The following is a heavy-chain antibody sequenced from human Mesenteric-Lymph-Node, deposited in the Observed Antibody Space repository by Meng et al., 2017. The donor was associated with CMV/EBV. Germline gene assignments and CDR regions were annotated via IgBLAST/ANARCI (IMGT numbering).Heavy chain of an antibody. V-gene: IGHV3-30*14. CDR3: ARDRTLKRVESGYDGWYFGMDV. CDR1: GFTFSSYA. Sequence: GESLKISCAASGFTFSSYAMHWVHQAPGKGLEWVAVISYDGSNKYYADSVKGRFTISRDNSKNTLYLQMNSLRVEDTAVYFCARDRTLKRVESGYDGWYFGMDVWGQGTTVTVSS. CDR2: ISYDGSNK. D-gene: IGHD5-12*01. J-gene: IGHJ6*02.